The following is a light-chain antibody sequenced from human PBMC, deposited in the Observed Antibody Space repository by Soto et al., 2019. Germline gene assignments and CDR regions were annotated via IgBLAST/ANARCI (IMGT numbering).Light chain of an antibody. Sequence: QSPLTQTASVSGSPGQAITISCTGTSSNVGSYNLVSWYQQHPGKAPKLMIYEGSKRPSGVSNRFSGSKSGNTASLTIAGLQAEDEADYYCCSYAGSSTPVVFGGGTKLTVL. CDR2: EGS. V-gene: IGLV2-23*01. CDR3: CSYAGSSTPVV. CDR1: SSNVGSYNL. J-gene: IGLJ2*01.